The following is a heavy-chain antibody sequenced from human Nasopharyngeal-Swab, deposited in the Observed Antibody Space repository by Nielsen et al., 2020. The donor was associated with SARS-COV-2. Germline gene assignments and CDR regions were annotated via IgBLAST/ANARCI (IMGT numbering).Heavy chain of an antibody. CDR1: GFTFSSYG. Sequence: GESLKISCAASGFTFSSYGMHWVRQAPGKGLEWVAVISYDGSNKYYADSVKGRFTISRDNSKNTLYLQMNSLRAEDTAVYYCARDRGEDAGIDYWGQGTLVTVSS. V-gene: IGHV3-30*03. CDR2: ISYDGSNK. J-gene: IGHJ4*02. D-gene: IGHD2-21*01. CDR3: ARDRGEDAGIDY.